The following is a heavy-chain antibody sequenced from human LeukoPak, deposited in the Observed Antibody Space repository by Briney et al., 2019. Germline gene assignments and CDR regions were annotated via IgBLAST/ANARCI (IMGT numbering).Heavy chain of an antibody. CDR2: IDPSGGST. J-gene: IGHJ4*02. CDR1: GYTFTSYY. D-gene: IGHD2-15*01. V-gene: IGHV1-46*01. Sequence: ASVKVSCKASGYTFTSYYIVWVRQAPGQGREWMGRIDPSGGSTSYAQKFQGRVTMTRGTSTSTVYMELSSLISEDTAVYYCARNSGSGFDYWGQGTLVTVSS. CDR3: ARNSGSGFDY.